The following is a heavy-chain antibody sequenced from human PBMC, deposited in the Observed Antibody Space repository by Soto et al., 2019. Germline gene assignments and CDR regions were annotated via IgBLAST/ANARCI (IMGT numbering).Heavy chain of an antibody. D-gene: IGHD6-13*01. CDR1: GGSLSTSNW. Sequence: SETLSPTCAVSGGSLSTSNWWSRVPQPPGKGLEWIGEVYRTGSTNYNPSLESRLTISVDKSKNQFSLKLTSVTAADTAVYYCARARATIAAAAIFDCWGQGTLVTVSS. CDR3: ARARATIAAAAIFDC. J-gene: IGHJ4*02. CDR2: VYRTGST. V-gene: IGHV4-4*02.